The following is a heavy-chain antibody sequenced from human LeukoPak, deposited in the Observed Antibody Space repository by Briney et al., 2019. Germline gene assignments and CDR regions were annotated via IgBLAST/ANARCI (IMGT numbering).Heavy chain of an antibody. D-gene: IGHD3-16*02. V-gene: IGHV4-39*02. Sequence: ASETLSLKCTVSGGSISSGSYYWGWIRQSPGKGLEWIGSVYYSGSFIGSTYYNPSLKSRLTISVDTSKNHFSLNLTSLTAADTAVYYCVRSHHNYGVDVWGQGTTVTISS. J-gene: IGHJ6*02. CDR1: GGSISSGSYY. CDR3: VRSHHNYGVDV. CDR2: VYYSGSFIGST.